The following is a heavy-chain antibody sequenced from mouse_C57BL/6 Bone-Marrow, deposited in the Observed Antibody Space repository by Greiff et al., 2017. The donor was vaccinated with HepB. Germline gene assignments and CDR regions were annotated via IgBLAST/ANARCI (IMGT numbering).Heavy chain of an antibody. CDR1: GYTFTSYW. CDR2: INPSSGYT. CDR3: ASSRWLRYWYFDV. V-gene: IGHV1-7*01. Sequence: QVQLKESGAELAKPGASVKLSCKASGYTFTSYWMHWVKQRPGQGLEWIGYINPSSGYTKYNQKFKDKATLTADKSSSTAYMQLSSLTYEDSAVYYCASSRWLRYWYFDVWGTGTTVTVSS. D-gene: IGHD2-2*01. J-gene: IGHJ1*03.